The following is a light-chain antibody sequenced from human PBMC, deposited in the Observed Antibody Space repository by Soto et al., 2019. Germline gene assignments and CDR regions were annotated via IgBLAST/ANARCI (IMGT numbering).Light chain of an antibody. V-gene: IGLV1-44*01. J-gene: IGLJ1*01. CDR3: AAWDDSLNGLFV. CDR1: TSNIGRNT. Sequence: QSVLTQPPSASATPGQTVTISCFGSTSNIGRNTVSWFQHLPGTAPKLLIYSNHQRPSGVPDRFSGSKSGTSASLAISGLQSEDEAHYYCAAWDDSLNGLFVFGTGTKLTVL. CDR2: SNH.